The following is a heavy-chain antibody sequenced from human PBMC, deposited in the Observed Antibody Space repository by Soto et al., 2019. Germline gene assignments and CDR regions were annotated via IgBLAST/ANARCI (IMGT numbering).Heavy chain of an antibody. CDR3: ARGSSRAVTTFSYYYYMDV. J-gene: IGHJ6*03. V-gene: IGHV1-2*04. D-gene: IGHD4-17*01. CDR1: GYTFPGYY. CDR2: INPNSGGT. Sequence: GSSVKVSCKASGYTFPGYYMHWVRQAPGQGLEWMGWINPNSGGTNYAQKFQGWVTMTRDTSISTAYMELSRLRSDDTAVYYCARGSSRAVTTFSYYYYMDVWGKGTTVTVSS.